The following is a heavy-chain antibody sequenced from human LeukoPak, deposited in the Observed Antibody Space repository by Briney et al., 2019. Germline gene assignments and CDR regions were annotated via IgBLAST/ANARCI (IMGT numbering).Heavy chain of an antibody. Sequence: SETLSLTCAVYGGSFSGYYWSWIRQPPGKGLEWIGEINHSGSTNYNPSLKSRVTISVDTSKNQFSLKLSSVTAADTAVYYCARSPIYYYYYYMDVWGKGTTVTISS. CDR3: ARSPIYYYYYYMDV. CDR1: GGSFSGYY. CDR2: INHSGST. V-gene: IGHV4-34*01. J-gene: IGHJ6*03.